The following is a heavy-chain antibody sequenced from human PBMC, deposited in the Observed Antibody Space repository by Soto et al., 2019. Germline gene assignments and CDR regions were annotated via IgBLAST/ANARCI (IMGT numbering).Heavy chain of an antibody. CDR1: GGSISSGDYY. CDR3: ARVYDFWSGPYYLGY. D-gene: IGHD3-3*01. Sequence: SETLSLTCTVSGGSISSGDYYWSWIRQPPGKGLEWIGYIYYSGSTYYNPSLKSRVTISVDTSKNQFSLKLSSVTAADTAVYYCARVYDFWSGPYYLGYWGQGTLVTVPQ. V-gene: IGHV4-30-4*01. J-gene: IGHJ4*02. CDR2: IYYSGST.